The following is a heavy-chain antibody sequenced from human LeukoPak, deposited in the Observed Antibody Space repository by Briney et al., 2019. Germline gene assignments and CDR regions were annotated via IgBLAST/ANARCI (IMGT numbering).Heavy chain of an antibody. D-gene: IGHD4-17*01. CDR3: ARISRSTGDWFDP. V-gene: IGHV4-4*07. CDR2: IYTSGST. CDR1: GXSISSYY. J-gene: IGHJ5*02. Sequence: PSETLSLTCTVSGXSISSYYGSWIRQPAGKGLEWIGRIYTSGSTNYNPSLKSRVTISVDTSKNQFSLKLSSVTAADTAVYYCARISRSTGDWFDPWGQGTLVTVSS.